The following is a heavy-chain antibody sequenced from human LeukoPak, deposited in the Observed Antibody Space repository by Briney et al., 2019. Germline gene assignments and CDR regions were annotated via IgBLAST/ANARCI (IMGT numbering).Heavy chain of an antibody. V-gene: IGHV1-2*06. CDR2: INPNSGGT. D-gene: IGHD2-2*01. CDR1: GYTFTNYG. J-gene: IGHJ4*02. Sequence: ASVKVSCKASGYTFTNYGISWMRQAPGQGLEWMGRINPNSGGTNYAQKFQGRVTMTRDTSISTAYMELSRLRSDDTAVYYCARVDCSSTSCYLPSYAFDYWGQGTLVTVSS. CDR3: ARVDCSSTSCYLPSYAFDY.